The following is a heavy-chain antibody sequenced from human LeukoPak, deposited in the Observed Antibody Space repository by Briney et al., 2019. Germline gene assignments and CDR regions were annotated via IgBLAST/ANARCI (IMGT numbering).Heavy chain of an antibody. J-gene: IGHJ4*02. V-gene: IGHV3-23*01. CDR2: IIGSGGTT. Sequence: GGSLRLSCAASGFTLSGYSMNWVRQAPGKGLEWVSGIIGSGGTTYYADSVKGRFTISRDNSKNTLYLQMNSLRAEDTAVYYCAKGYYFGELSPFDYWGQGTLVTVSS. CDR3: AKGYYFGELSPFDY. D-gene: IGHD3-10*01. CDR1: GFTLSGYS.